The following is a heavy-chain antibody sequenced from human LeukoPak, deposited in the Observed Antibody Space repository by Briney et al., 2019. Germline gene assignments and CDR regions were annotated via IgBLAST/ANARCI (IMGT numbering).Heavy chain of an antibody. Sequence: ASVKVSCKASGYTFTGYYMHWVRQAPGQGLEWMGWINPNSGGTNYAQKFQGRVTMPRDTSISTAYMELSRLRSDDTAVYYCARGLASGYKYNWFDPWGQGTLVTVSS. J-gene: IGHJ5*02. CDR3: ARGLASGYKYNWFDP. CDR2: INPNSGGT. V-gene: IGHV1-2*02. D-gene: IGHD3-3*01. CDR1: GYTFTGYY.